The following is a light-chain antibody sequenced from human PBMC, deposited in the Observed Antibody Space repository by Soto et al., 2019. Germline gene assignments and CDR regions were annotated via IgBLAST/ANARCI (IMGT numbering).Light chain of an antibody. CDR2: EVS. J-gene: IGLJ6*01. CDR1: SSDVGGYNY. CDR3: SSYAINRTYV. Sequence: QSALTQPASVSGTLGQSITISCTGTSSDVGGYNYVSWYRQHPDKAPKLIISEVSDRPSGVSHRFSGSKTGNTASLTITGLLAEDEADYYCSSYAINRTYVFGSGTKVIVL. V-gene: IGLV2-14*01.